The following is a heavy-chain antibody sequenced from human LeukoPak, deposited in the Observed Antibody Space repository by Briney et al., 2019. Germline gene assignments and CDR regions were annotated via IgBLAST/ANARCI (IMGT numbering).Heavy chain of an antibody. D-gene: IGHD3-22*01. J-gene: IGHJ4*02. V-gene: IGHV3-30*03. Sequence: PGGSLRLSCAASGFTFSSYGMHWVRQAPGKGLEWVAVISYDGSNKYYADSVKGRFTISRDNAKNSLYLQMNSLRAEDTAVYYCAGDLGSSTTMIVIWSEGGFDYWGQGTLVTVSS. CDR2: ISYDGSNK. CDR1: GFTFSSYG. CDR3: AGDLGSSTTMIVIWSEGGFDY.